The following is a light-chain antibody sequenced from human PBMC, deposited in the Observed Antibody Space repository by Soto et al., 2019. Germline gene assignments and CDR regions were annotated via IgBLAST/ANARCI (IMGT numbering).Light chain of an antibody. CDR2: GAS. V-gene: IGKV3-20*01. CDR3: QQYDMSPSWS. Sequence: EIVLTPSPGTLSLSPGERATLSCRASQSLSFTYLAWYQQKPGLAPRLLIYGASTRATGIPDRFSGSGSGTDFTLTISRLEPEDFAVYYCQQYDMSPSWSFGQGTKVDIK. CDR1: QSLSFTY. J-gene: IGKJ1*01.